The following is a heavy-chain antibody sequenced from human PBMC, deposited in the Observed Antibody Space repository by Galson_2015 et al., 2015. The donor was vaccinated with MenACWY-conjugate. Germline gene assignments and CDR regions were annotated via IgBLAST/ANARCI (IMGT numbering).Heavy chain of an antibody. CDR1: GGSISSLY. V-gene: IGHV4-59*01. D-gene: IGHD6-13*01. J-gene: IGHJ4*02. Sequence: SETLSLTCTVSGGSISSLYWSWIRQPPGKGLEWIGYVYYTGTTNLNPSLKSRVTISVDTSKKQFSLKLSSVTAADTAVYYCARVIAAAGPHPLDYWGQGTLVTVSS. CDR2: VYYTGTT. CDR3: ARVIAAAGPHPLDY.